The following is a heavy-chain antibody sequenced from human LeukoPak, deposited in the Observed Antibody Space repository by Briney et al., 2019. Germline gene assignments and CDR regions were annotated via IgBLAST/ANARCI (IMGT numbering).Heavy chain of an antibody. D-gene: IGHD1-1*01. V-gene: IGHV3-30*03. CDR1: GFTFSSYS. Sequence: PGGSLRLSCAASGFTFSSYSMNWVRQAPGKGLEWVAVISYDGSNKYYADSVKGRFTISRDNSKNTLYLQMNSLRAEDTAVYYCEVGATTLFDYWGQGTLVTVSS. J-gene: IGHJ4*02. CDR3: EVGATTLFDY. CDR2: ISYDGSNK.